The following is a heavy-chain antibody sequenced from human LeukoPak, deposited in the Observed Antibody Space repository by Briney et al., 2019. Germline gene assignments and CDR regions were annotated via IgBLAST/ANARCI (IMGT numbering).Heavy chain of an antibody. J-gene: IGHJ6*02. V-gene: IGHV1-46*01. Sequence: GASVKVSCKASGGTFSSYAISWVRQAPGQGLEWMGIINPSGGSTSYAQKFQGRVTMTRDTSTSTVYMELSSLRSEDTAVYYCARKPRGDYDILTGYPPYYYYGMDVWGQGTTVTVSS. CDR2: INPSGGST. D-gene: IGHD3-9*01. CDR3: ARKPRGDYDILTGYPPYYYYGMDV. CDR1: GGTFSSYA.